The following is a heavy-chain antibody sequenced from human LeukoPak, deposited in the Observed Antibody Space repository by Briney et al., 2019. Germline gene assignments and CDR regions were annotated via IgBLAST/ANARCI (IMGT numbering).Heavy chain of an antibody. CDR1: GFSFSSYS. J-gene: IGHJ4*02. CDR2: ISSSSSAI. V-gene: IGHV3-48*01. Sequence: GGSLRLSCAASGFSFSSYSMNWVRQAPGKGLEWVSYISSSSSAIYYADSVKGLFTISRDNAKSSLYLQMNSLRAEDTAVYSCARGRNWNYDPFDYWGQGTLVTVSS. D-gene: IGHD1-7*01. CDR3: ARGRNWNYDPFDY.